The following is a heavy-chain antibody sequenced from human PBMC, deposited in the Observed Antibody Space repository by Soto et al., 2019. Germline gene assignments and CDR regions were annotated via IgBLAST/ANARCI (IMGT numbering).Heavy chain of an antibody. CDR2: INPNSGGT. J-gene: IGHJ5*02. V-gene: IGHV1-2*04. CDR3: ARAYGSGSRSTNWFDP. Sequence: ASVKVSCKASGYTFTGYYMHWVRHAPGQGLEWMGWINPNSGGTNYAQKFQGWVTMTRDTSISTAYMELSRLRSDEKAVYYCARAYGSGSRSTNWFDPWGQGTLVTVSS. D-gene: IGHD3-10*01. CDR1: GYTFTGYY.